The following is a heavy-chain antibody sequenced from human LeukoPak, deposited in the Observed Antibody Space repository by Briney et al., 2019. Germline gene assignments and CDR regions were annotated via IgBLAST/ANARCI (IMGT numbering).Heavy chain of an antibody. CDR1: GFTFSIYA. CDR3: ARGRTTGDNYFDY. Sequence: GGSLRLSCAASGFTFSIYAMSWVRQAPGKGLEWVSSISSTGTYIYYADSVKGRFTISRDNAKNSLYLQMNSLRPEDTAVYYCARGRTTGDNYFDYWGQGTLVTVSS. J-gene: IGHJ4*02. V-gene: IGHV3-21*01. CDR2: ISSTGTYI. D-gene: IGHD4-17*01.